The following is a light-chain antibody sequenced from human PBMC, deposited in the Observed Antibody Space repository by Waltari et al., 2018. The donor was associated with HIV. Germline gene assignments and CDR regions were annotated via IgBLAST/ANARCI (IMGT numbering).Light chain of an antibody. CDR1: SSDVGGYNY. V-gene: IGLV2-11*01. CDR2: DVN. CDR3: CSYAGNYTWV. Sequence: QSALTQPRSVSGSPGQSVTVSCTGTSSDVGGYNYVSWYQQHPGKAPKLMIYDVNKRPSGGPERFAGSKSGNTASLTISGLQAEDEADYCCCSYAGNYTWVFGGGTKLTVL. J-gene: IGLJ2*01.